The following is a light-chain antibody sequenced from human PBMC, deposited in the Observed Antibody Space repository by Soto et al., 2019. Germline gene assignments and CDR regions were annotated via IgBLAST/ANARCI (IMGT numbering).Light chain of an antibody. CDR2: DVS. Sequence: QSALTQPRSVSGSPGQAVTISGAGASTDVGGYNYVSWYQQHPGKAPKLIIYDVSKRPSGVPDRFSGSKSGNTASLTISGLQAEDEPDYYCCSYAGSYSFLYVLGSGTKVTVL. J-gene: IGLJ1*01. CDR1: STDVGGYNY. V-gene: IGLV2-11*01. CDR3: CSYAGSYSFLYV.